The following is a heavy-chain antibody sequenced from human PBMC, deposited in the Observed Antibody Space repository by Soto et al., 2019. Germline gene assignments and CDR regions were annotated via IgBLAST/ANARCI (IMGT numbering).Heavy chain of an antibody. J-gene: IGHJ3*02. CDR2: FDPEDGET. V-gene: IGHV1-24*01. CDR3: ATVYDSSGYSAFDI. D-gene: IGHD3-22*01. CDR1: GYTLTELS. Sequence: ASVKVSFKVSGYTLTELSMHWVRQAPGKGLEWMGGFDPEDGETIYAQKFQGRVTMTEDTSTDTAYMELSSLRSEDTAVYYCATVYDSSGYSAFDIWGQGTMVTVSS.